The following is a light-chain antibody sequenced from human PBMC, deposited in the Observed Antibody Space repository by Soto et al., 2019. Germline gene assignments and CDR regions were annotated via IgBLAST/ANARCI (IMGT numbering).Light chain of an antibody. Sequence: EIVLTQSPATLSLSPGESATLSCRTSQSVSSNSLAWHQQKPGQAPRLLMYAASSRAAGIPDRFSGSGSGTDFTLTISRLEPEDFAVYYRQQHGSWGITFGPGTKVDI. J-gene: IGKJ3*01. CDR1: QSVSSNS. CDR3: QQHGSWGIT. V-gene: IGKV3-20*01. CDR2: AAS.